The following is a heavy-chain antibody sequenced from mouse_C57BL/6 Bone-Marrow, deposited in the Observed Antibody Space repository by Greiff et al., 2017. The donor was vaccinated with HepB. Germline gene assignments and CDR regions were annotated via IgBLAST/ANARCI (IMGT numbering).Heavy chain of an antibody. Sequence: QVQLQQSGAELGRPGASVKLSCKASGYTFTDYYINWVKQRPGQGLEWIARIYPGSGNTYYNEKFKGKATLTAEKSSSTAYMLLSSLTSEDSAVYLCARTAYGNSQGIYAIDYWGQGTAVTVSS. CDR3: ARTAYGNSQGIYAIDY. CDR1: GYTFTDYY. D-gene: IGHD1-1*01. CDR2: IYPGSGNT. V-gene: IGHV1-76*01. J-gene: IGHJ4*01.